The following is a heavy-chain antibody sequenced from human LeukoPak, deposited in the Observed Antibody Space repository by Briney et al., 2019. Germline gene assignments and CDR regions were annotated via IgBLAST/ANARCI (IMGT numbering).Heavy chain of an antibody. D-gene: IGHD6-13*01. Sequence: SGGSLRLSCAAPGFTFSNYGMHWVRQAPGKGLEWVALISYDGSNKYFADSVKGRFTISRDNSKNTLYLQMHSLRAEDTAVYYCAKDNVAAAGRYFDYWGQGTLVTVSS. V-gene: IGHV3-30*18. J-gene: IGHJ4*02. CDR3: AKDNVAAAGRYFDY. CDR1: GFTFSNYG. CDR2: ISYDGSNK.